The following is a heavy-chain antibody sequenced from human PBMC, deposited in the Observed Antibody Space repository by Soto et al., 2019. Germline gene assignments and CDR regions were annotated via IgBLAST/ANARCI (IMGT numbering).Heavy chain of an antibody. D-gene: IGHD3-3*02. J-gene: IGHJ4*01. Sequence: GGSLRLSCAASGFTVSSNYMSWVRQAPGKGLEWVSVIYSGGSTYYADSVKGRFTISRDNSKNTLYLQMNSLRAEDTAVYYCARDTLLAHGASCANWWHVTPVAVS. CDR1: GFTVSSNY. CDR3: ARDTLLAHGASCAN. V-gene: IGHV3-53*01. CDR2: IYSGGST.